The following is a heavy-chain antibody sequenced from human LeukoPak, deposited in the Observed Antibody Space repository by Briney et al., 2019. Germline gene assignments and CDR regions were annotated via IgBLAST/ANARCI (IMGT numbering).Heavy chain of an antibody. CDR3: ARGRIMIVVVITLHWFDP. V-gene: IGHV4-34*01. Sequence: SETLSLTCAVYGRSFSGYYWSWIRQPPGKGLEWIGEINHSGSTNYNPSLKSRVTISVDTSKNQFSLKLSSVTAADTAVYYCARGRIMIVVVITLHWFDPWGQGTLVTVSS. J-gene: IGHJ5*02. CDR2: INHSGST. CDR1: GRSFSGYY. D-gene: IGHD3-22*01.